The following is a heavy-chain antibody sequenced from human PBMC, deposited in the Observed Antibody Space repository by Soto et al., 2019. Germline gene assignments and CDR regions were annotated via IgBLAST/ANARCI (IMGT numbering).Heavy chain of an antibody. CDR1: GGSISSSSYY. CDR3: ARSGSYYFPGYFQH. D-gene: IGHD1-26*01. V-gene: IGHV4-39*01. J-gene: IGHJ1*01. CDR2: IYYSGST. Sequence: QLQLQESGPGLVKPSETLSLTCTVSGGSISSSSYYWGWIRQPPGKGLEWIGSIYYSGSTYYNPSLKSRVTISVDTSKHQFSLKLSSVTAADTAVYYCARSGSYYFPGYFQHWGQGTLVTVSS.